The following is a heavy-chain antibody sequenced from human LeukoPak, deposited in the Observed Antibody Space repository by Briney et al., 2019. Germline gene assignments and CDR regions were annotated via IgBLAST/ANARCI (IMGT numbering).Heavy chain of an antibody. CDR1: GGSFSSYY. V-gene: IGHV4-34*01. CDR2: ITYSGTT. CDR3: ARKYCTATSCSYAFDI. D-gene: IGHD2-2*01. J-gene: IGHJ3*02. Sequence: SETLSLTCAVYGGSFSSYYWSWIRQSPGKGLEWIGEITYSGTTNYNPSLGSRVTISVDTSKNQFSLKLNSVTAADTAVYFCARKYCTATSCSYAFDIWGQGTMVTVSS.